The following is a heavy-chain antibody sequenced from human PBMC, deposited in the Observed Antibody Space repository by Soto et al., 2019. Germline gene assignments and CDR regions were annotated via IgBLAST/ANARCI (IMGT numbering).Heavy chain of an antibody. CDR2: FNPTGDTA. CDR3: ARDGRIVDTGIGYYYYHAMDV. J-gene: IGHJ6*02. Sequence: GASVKVSCKASGYTFTSYYIHWVRQAPGQGLEWMGIFNPTGDTASYAQKLQGRVTMTRDTSTGTAYMELGSLRSEDTAVYYCARDGRIVDTGIGYYYYHAMDVWGQGTTVTVSS. CDR1: GYTFTSYY. D-gene: IGHD5-18*01. V-gene: IGHV1-46*01.